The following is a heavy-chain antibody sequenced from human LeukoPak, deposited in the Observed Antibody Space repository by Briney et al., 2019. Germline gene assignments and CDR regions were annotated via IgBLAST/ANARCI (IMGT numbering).Heavy chain of an antibody. CDR2: IIPIFGTA. V-gene: IGHV1-69*06. D-gene: IGHD6-13*01. J-gene: IGHJ4*02. CDR3: ARVGRGIAAAFDY. Sequence: ASVKVSFKASGGTFISYAISWVRQAPGQGLEWMGGIIPIFGTANYAQKFQGRVTITADKSTSTAYMELSSLRSEDTAVYYCARVGRGIAAAFDYWGQGTLVTVSS. CDR1: GGTFISYA.